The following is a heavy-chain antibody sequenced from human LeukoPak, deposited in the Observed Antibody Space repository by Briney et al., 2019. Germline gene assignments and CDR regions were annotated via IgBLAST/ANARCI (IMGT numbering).Heavy chain of an antibody. D-gene: IGHD3-22*01. Sequence: SETLSLTCAVSGGSISSGGYSWSWIRQPPGKGLEWIGYIYHSGSTYYNPSLKSRVTISVDRSKNQFSLKLSSVTAADTAVYYCARLSYDSSIRGQLYGDYWGQGTLVTVSS. J-gene: IGHJ4*02. CDR3: ARLSYDSSIRGQLYGDY. CDR2: IYHSGST. CDR1: GGSISSGGYS. V-gene: IGHV4-30-2*01.